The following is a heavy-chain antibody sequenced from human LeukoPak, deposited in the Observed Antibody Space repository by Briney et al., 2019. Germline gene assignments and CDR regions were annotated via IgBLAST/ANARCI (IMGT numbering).Heavy chain of an antibody. CDR3: ARAPMEIDIALGYAFDI. V-gene: IGHV4-30-2*01. CDR1: GGSISSGGYS. Sequence: PSQTLSLTCAVSGGSISSGGYSWSWIRQPPGKGLEWIGYIFHTGNTYYNPSLKSQVTISVDRSKNQFSLKLSSVTAADTAVYYCARAPMEIDIALGYAFDIWGQGTMVTVSS. CDR2: IFHTGNT. D-gene: IGHD5-12*01. J-gene: IGHJ3*02.